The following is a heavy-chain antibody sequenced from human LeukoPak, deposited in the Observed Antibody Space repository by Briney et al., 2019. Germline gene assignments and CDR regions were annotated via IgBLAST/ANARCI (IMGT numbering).Heavy chain of an antibody. CDR3: ARLSAAVHLGAFDL. CDR2: IHTSGSN. Sequence: SETLSLTCAVSGVSISTYYWPWIRQPPGQGLEWIGYIHTSGSNNQYPSLKSRVTISVDKSKNHFSLRLTSVTAADTAVYYCARLSAAVHLGAFDLWGQGTMVTVSS. J-gene: IGHJ3*01. V-gene: IGHV4-4*09. D-gene: IGHD3-3*01. CDR1: GVSISTYY.